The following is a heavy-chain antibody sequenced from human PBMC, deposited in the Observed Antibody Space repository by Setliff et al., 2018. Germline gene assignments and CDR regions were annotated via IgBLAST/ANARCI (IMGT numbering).Heavy chain of an antibody. D-gene: IGHD3-16*01. CDR1: GGSISRNSYY. V-gene: IGHV4-39*01. CDR3: ARHGDRFWGGDFDY. CDR2: IYSSGST. Sequence: KPSETLSLTCTLSGGSISRNSYYWGWIRQPPGKGLEWIGSIYSSGSTYYNPSLKSRVAISADTSKNQFSLKLNSVTAADTAVYYCARHGDRFWGGDFDYWGQGTLVTVSS. J-gene: IGHJ4*02.